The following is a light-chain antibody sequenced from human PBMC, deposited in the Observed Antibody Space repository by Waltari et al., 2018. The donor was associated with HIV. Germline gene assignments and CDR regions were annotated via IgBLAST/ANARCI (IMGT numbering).Light chain of an antibody. CDR2: KGT. Sequence: QPALTQPASASGSPGQSITISCTGTRIDVGGYSYVAWYQQPPRKPPKLIFHKGTNRPSGVAYRFSGSKSGDSASLTIAGLQAEDEAVYFCSPYTSNSVLFGGGTRLTVL. J-gene: IGLJ3*02. CDR1: RIDVGGYSY. V-gene: IGLV2-14*03. CDR3: SPYTSNSVL.